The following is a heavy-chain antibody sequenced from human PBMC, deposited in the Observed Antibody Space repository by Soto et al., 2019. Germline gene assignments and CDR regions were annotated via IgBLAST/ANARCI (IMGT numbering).Heavy chain of an antibody. CDR1: GGTFSSYA. V-gene: IGHV1-69*06. D-gene: IGHD3-3*01. CDR2: IIPIFGTA. Sequence: QVQLVQSGAEVKKPGSSVKVSCKASGGTFSSYAISWVRQAPGQGLEWMGGIIPIFGTANYAQKFQGRVTITADKSTSTAYMELSSLRSEDTAVYYCARKGFFEVTSFGVVNYYGMDVWGQGTTVTVSS. J-gene: IGHJ6*02. CDR3: ARKGFFEVTSFGVVNYYGMDV.